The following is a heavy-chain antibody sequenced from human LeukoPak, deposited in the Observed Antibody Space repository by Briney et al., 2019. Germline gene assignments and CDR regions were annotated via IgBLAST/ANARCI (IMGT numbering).Heavy chain of an antibody. V-gene: IGHV4-59*01. D-gene: IGHD5-18*01. Sequence: SETLSLTCTVSGGSISSYYWGWIRQPPGKGLEWIGYIYYSGSTNYNPSLKSRVIISVDTSKNQFSLKLSSVTAADTAVYYCARGYSYGIDYWGQGTLVTVSS. CDR2: IYYSGST. CDR1: GGSISSYY. CDR3: ARGYSYGIDY. J-gene: IGHJ4*02.